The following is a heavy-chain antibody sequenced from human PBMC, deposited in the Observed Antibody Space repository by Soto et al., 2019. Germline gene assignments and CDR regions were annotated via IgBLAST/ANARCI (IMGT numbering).Heavy chain of an antibody. J-gene: IGHJ5*02. D-gene: IGHD3-10*01. CDR1: GFIFSDFY. CDR2: ISSDGDST. V-gene: IGHV3-11*01. CDR3: VRDRDRRWFDL. Sequence: QLVESGGGLVKPGGSLRLSCEASGFIFSDFYMAWIRQAPGKGLEWVSYISSDGDSTYADSVKGRFTISRDNAKNSLYLQMNSLRVEDTAVYYCVRDRDRRWFDLWGQGTLVTVSS.